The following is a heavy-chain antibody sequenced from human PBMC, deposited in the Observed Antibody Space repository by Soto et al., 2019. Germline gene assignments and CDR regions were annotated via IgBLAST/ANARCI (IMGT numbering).Heavy chain of an antibody. CDR3: TRYGGSSIAATGY. CDR1: GFTFGDYA. J-gene: IGHJ4*02. V-gene: IGHV3-49*03. CDR2: IRSKAYGGTT. D-gene: IGHD6-6*01. Sequence: GGSLRLSCTASGFTFGDYAMSWFRQAPGKGLEWVGFIRSKAYGGTTEYAASVKGRFTISRDDSKSIAYLQMNSLKTEDTAVYYCTRYGGSSIAATGYWGQGTLVTVSS.